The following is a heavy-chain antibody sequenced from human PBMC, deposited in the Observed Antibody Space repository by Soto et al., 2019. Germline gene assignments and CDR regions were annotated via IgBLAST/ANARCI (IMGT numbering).Heavy chain of an antibody. Sequence: GGSLRLSCAASGFTFSSYAMSWVRQAPGKGLEWVSAISGSGGSTYYADSVKGRFTISRDNSKNTLYRKMNSLRAEDTAVYYCAKAVSIPLDGMDVWGQGTTVTVSS. CDR1: GFTFSSYA. V-gene: IGHV3-23*01. J-gene: IGHJ6*02. D-gene: IGHD1-20*01. CDR2: ISGSGGST. CDR3: AKAVSIPLDGMDV.